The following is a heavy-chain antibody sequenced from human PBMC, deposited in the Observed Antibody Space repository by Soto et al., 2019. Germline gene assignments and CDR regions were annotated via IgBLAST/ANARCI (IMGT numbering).Heavy chain of an antibody. J-gene: IGHJ4*02. CDR3: AKSGCSTTSCSRTSITLLDN. D-gene: IGHD2-2*01. CDR2: ISYDGNTK. CDR1: GFTFSIYG. V-gene: IGHV3-30*18. Sequence: GGSLRLSCTASGFTFSIYGMHWVRQAPGKGLEWVAVISYDGNTKYYADSVKGRLTISRDNSKNTLFLQMNNLRAEDTAVYYCAKSGCSTTSCSRTSITLLDNWGQGTLVTVSS.